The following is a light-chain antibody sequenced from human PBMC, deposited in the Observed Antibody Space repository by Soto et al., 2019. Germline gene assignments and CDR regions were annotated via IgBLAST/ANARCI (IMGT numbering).Light chain of an antibody. J-gene: IGKJ1*01. CDR2: WAS. V-gene: IGKV4-1*01. CDR3: QQYYSTPT. Sequence: IVMTQSPDSLSVSLGERATINCRSGQSILYSSNNRNYLAWYQQKPGQPPKLLIYWASTRESGVPDRFSGSGSGTDFTLTISSLQAEDVAVYYCQQYYSTPTFGQGTKVDIK. CDR1: QSILYSSNNRNY.